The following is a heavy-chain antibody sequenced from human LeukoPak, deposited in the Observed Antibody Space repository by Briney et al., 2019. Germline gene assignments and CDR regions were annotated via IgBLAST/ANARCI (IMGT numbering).Heavy chain of an antibody. V-gene: IGHV3-21*01. CDR3: AREFEYSTSGAGY. D-gene: IGHD6-6*01. CDR1: GFPFSGYS. J-gene: IGHJ4*02. Sequence: GGSLRLSCAGSGFPFSGYSMNWVRQTPGKGLEWVSSMSILSGITYYAESVKGRFTVSRDNAKNLLHLQMNSLRVEDTAIYYCAREFEYSTSGAGYWGQGTLVTVTS. CDR2: MSILSGIT.